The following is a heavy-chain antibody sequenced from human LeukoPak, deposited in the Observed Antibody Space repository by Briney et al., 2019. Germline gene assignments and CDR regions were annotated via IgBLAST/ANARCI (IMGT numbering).Heavy chain of an antibody. CDR2: IKGSGDSA. Sequence: GGSLRLSCAASGFTFSSYAMNWVRQAPGKGPAWVSLIKGSGDSAYYADSVRGRFTISRDNSKNTLYLQMNSLRGEDTAVYYCAKGEVVPAAIYGMDVWGQGTTVTVS. D-gene: IGHD2-2*02. CDR1: GFTFSSYA. CDR3: AKGEVVPAAIYGMDV. J-gene: IGHJ6*02. V-gene: IGHV3-23*01.